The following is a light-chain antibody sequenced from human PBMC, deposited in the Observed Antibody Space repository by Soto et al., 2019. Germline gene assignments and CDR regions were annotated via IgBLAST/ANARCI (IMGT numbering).Light chain of an antibody. CDR2: DAS. CDR1: QSISSW. Sequence: DIQMTQSPSTLSASVGDRVTITCRASQSISSWLAWYQQKPGNAPKLLIYDASSLESGVPDRFSGSGSGTDFTLTISRLEPEDFAVYYCQQYGSSGTFGQGTKVDIK. V-gene: IGKV1-5*01. CDR3: QQYGSSGT. J-gene: IGKJ1*01.